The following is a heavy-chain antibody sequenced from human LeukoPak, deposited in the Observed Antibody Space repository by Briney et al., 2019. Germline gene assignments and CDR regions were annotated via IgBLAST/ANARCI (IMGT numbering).Heavy chain of an antibody. V-gene: IGHV4-39*01. D-gene: IGHD6-19*01. CDR2: MYYTGNS. Sequence: SETLSLTCTVSGGSIYSSSYYWGWIRQTPGKGPEWIGSMYYTGNSFYNPSLKSRVTISVDTSKNQFSLKLSSVTAADTAVYYCARQEGGWYGNAFDIWGQGTMVTVSS. CDR3: ARQEGGWYGNAFDI. J-gene: IGHJ3*02. CDR1: GGSIYSSSYY.